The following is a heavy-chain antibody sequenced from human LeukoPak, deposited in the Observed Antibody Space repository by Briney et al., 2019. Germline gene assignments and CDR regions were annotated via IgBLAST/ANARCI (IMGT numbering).Heavy chain of an antibody. D-gene: IGHD4-11*01. J-gene: IGHJ5*02. CDR1: GGSFSGYY. CDR3: ARVVTVTTGANWFDP. CDR2: INHSGNT. Sequence: SETLSLTCAVYGGSFSGYYWSWIRQPPGKGLEWIGEINHSGNTNYNPSLKSRVTISVDTSKNQFSLKLSSVTAADTAVYYCARVVTVTTGANWFDPWGQGTLVTVSS. V-gene: IGHV4-34*01.